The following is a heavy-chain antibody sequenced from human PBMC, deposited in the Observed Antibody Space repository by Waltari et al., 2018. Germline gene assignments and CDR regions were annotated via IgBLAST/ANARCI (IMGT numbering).Heavy chain of an antibody. D-gene: IGHD6-19*01. CDR1: GGSFSGYY. V-gene: IGHV4-34*01. CDR3: ARSSSGWYGWFDP. CDR2: INHSGST. J-gene: IGHJ5*02. Sequence: QVQLQQWGAGLLKPSETLSLTCAVYGGSFSGYYWSWIRKPPGKGLEWIGEINHSGSTNYNPSLKSRVTISVDTSKNQFSLKLSSVTAADTAVYYCARSSSGWYGWFDPWGQGTLVTVSS.